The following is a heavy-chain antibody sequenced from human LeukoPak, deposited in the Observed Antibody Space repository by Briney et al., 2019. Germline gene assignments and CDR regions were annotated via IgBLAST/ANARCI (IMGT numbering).Heavy chain of an antibody. Sequence: SQTLSLTCTVSVGSTSSGDYYWSWIRQPPGKGLEWIGYIYYSGRTYYNPSLKSRVTITVDTSKNQFSLKLSSVTAADTAVYYCARPDSGSYGTSEAFDIWGQGTMVTVSS. V-gene: IGHV4-30-4*08. CDR2: IYYSGRT. CDR1: VGSTSSGDYY. D-gene: IGHD1-26*01. CDR3: ARPDSGSYGTSEAFDI. J-gene: IGHJ3*02.